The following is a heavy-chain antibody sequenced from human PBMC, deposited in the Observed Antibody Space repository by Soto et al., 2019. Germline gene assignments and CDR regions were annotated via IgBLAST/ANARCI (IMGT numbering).Heavy chain of an antibody. CDR2: ITASGAST. J-gene: IGHJ4*02. Sequence: TGGSLRLSCAASGFTFSNYGMSWVRQTPGKGLEWVSSITASGASTFYADSVKGRFTISRDNSMHTLYLQMNSLRAEDTAVYFCGKRLPYYFDYWGQGALVTVSS. V-gene: IGHV3-23*01. CDR1: GFTFSNYG. CDR3: GKRLPYYFDY.